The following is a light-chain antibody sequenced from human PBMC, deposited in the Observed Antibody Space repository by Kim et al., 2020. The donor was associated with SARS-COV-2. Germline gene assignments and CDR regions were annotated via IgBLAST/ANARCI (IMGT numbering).Light chain of an antibody. CDR3: AAWDDSLSGYV. J-gene: IGLJ1*01. CDR2: RNN. Sequence: QRVPISCSGSSSNIGSNYVYWYQQLPGTAPKLLIYRNNQRPSGVPDRFSGSKSGTSASLAISGLRSEDEADYYCAAWDDSLSGYVFGTGTKVTVL. V-gene: IGLV1-47*01. CDR1: SSNIGSNY.